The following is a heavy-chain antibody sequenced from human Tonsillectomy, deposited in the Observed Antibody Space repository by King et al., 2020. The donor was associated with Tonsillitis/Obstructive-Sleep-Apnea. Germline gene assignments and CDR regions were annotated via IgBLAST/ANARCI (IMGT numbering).Heavy chain of an antibody. J-gene: IGHJ4*02. V-gene: IGHV4-34*01. CDR2: INHRGST. Sequence: VQLQQWGAGLLKPSETLSLTCAVYGGSFSGYYWSWIRQPPGKGLEWIGEINHRGSTNYNPSLKSRATISVDTSKNQFSLNLSSVTAADTAVYYCARVGYCSGGSCYNPERYFDYWGQGTLVTVSS. CDR1: GGSFSGYY. D-gene: IGHD2-15*01. CDR3: ARVGYCSGGSCYNPERYFDY.